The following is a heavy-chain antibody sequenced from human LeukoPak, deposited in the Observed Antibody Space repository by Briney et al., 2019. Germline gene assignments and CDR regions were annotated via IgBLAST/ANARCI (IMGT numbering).Heavy chain of an antibody. CDR2: INHSGST. Sequence: SETLSLTCAVYGGSFSGYYWSWIRQPPGKGLEWIGEINHSGSTNYNPSLKSRVTISVDTSKNQFSLKLSSVTAADTAVYYCARITIFSTNNWFDPWGQGTLVTVSS. D-gene: IGHD3-9*01. V-gene: IGHV4-34*01. CDR1: GGSFSGYY. J-gene: IGHJ5*02. CDR3: ARITIFSTNNWFDP.